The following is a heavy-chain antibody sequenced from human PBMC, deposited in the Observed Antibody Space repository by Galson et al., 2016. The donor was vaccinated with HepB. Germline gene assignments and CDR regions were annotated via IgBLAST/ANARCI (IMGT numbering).Heavy chain of an antibody. CDR1: GFIFSNYH. V-gene: IGHV3-73*01. Sequence: SLRLSCAASGFIFSNYHMNWVRQASGKGLEWVGRIRNKANSYAAAYAASVKGRFTISRDDSKNTAYLQMNSLKTEDTAVYFCTRHLLYGGTSFDYWGQGTLVTVSS. CDR2: IRNKANSYAA. J-gene: IGHJ4*02. CDR3: TRHLLYGGTSFDY. D-gene: IGHD4-23*01.